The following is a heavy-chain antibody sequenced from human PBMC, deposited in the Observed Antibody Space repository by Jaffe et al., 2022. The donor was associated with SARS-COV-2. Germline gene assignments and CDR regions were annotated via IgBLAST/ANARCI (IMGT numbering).Heavy chain of an antibody. D-gene: IGHD3-3*01. CDR3: AKDAHAGNGVWDYFDY. Sequence: EVHLLESGGGLVQPGGSLRLSCAASGFTFRTYAMNWVRQVPGRGLEWVSNIGSGDDNTYYADSVKGRFTISRDNSQNMLYLQMNSLRAEDTAVYYCAKDAHAGNGVWDYFDYWGQGTPVTVSS. CDR1: GFTFRTYA. CDR2: IGSGDDNT. V-gene: IGHV3-23*03. J-gene: IGHJ4*02.